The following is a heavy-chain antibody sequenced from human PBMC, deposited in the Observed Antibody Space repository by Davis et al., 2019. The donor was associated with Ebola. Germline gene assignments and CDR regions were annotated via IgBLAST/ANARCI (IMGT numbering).Heavy chain of an antibody. J-gene: IGHJ4*02. Sequence: PSETLSLTCTVSGGSIGRYYWSWIRQPPGKGLEWIGYIYYSGSTKYNPSLQSRVTISVDRSKNQLSLKLSSVTAADTAFYYCAADSLSTDTPFDYWGQGTLVTVSS. V-gene: IGHV4-59*03. CDR2: IYYSGST. CDR3: AADSLSTDTPFDY. D-gene: IGHD4-17*01. CDR1: GGSIGRYY.